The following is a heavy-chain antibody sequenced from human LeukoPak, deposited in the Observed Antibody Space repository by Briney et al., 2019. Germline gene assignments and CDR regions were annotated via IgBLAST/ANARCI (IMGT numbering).Heavy chain of an antibody. CDR3: ARVYYGSGSRVFDI. CDR1: GGSISSGGYS. D-gene: IGHD3-10*01. J-gene: IGHJ3*02. CDR2: IYHSGST. Sequence: PSQTLSLTCAVSGGSISSGGYSWSWIRQPPGKGLEWIGYIYHSGSTHYNLSLKSRVTISVDRSKNQFSLKLSSVTAADTAVYYCARVYYGSGSRVFDIWGQGTMVTVSS. V-gene: IGHV4-30-2*01.